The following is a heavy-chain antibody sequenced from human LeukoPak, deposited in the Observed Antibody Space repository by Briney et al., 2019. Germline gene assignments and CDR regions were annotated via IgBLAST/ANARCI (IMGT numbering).Heavy chain of an antibody. D-gene: IGHD2-15*01. J-gene: IGHJ5*02. CDR2: ISYDGSNK. Sequence: GGSLRLSCAASGFTFSSYAMHWVRQAPGKGLEWVAVISYDGSNKYYADSVKGRFTISRDNSKNTLYLQMNSLRAEDTAVYYCARTPRGYCSGGSCYGWFDPWGQGTLATVSS. V-gene: IGHV3-30-3*01. CDR3: ARTPRGYCSGGSCYGWFDP. CDR1: GFTFSSYA.